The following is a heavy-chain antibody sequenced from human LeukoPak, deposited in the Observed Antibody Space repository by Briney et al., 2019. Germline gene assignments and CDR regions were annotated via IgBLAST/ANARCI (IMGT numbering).Heavy chain of an antibody. V-gene: IGHV4-61*08. CDR3: ARLRDVVVTPGDAFDI. Sequence: KTSETLSLTCTVSGGSISSGGYYWSWIRQPPGKGLEWIGYIYYSGSTNYNPSLKSRVTISVDTSKNQFSLKLSSVTAADTAVYYCARLRDVVVTPGDAFDIWGQGTMVTVSS. CDR2: IYYSGST. D-gene: IGHD2-21*02. CDR1: GGSISSGGYY. J-gene: IGHJ3*02.